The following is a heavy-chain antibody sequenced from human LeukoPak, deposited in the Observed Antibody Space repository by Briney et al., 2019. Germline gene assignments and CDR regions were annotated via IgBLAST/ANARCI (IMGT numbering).Heavy chain of an antibody. CDR3: ARVSWFPGTSYYYIDV. CDR1: GGSISSSSYY. J-gene: IGHJ6*03. CDR2: IQYSGST. D-gene: IGHD1-1*01. V-gene: IGHV4-61*01. Sequence: SETLSLTCTVSGGSISSSSYYWSWIRQPPGKGLEWIGYIQYSGSTNYNPSLKSRVTISVDTSKSQFSLKLSSVTAADTAVYYCARVSWFPGTSYYYIDVWGKGTTVTVSS.